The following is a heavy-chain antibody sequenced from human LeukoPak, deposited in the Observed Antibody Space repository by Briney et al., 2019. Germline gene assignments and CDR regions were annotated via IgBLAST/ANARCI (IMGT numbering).Heavy chain of an antibody. Sequence: SETLSLTCTVSGGSISSYYWTWIRQPAGKGLEWIGRISISGSTNYNPSLKSRVTMSVDTSKNQFSLKLSSVTAADTAVYYCARVSGYSYGLNWFDPWGQGTLVTVSS. J-gene: IGHJ5*02. D-gene: IGHD5-18*01. CDR2: ISISGST. V-gene: IGHV4-4*07. CDR3: ARVSGYSYGLNWFDP. CDR1: GGSISSYY.